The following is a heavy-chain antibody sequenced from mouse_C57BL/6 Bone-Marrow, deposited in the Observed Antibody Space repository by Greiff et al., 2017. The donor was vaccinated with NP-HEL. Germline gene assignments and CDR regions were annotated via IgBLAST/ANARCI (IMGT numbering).Heavy chain of an antibody. Sequence: EVQRVESGGGLVQPGGSLKLSCAASGFTFSDYYMYWVRQTPEKRLEWVAYISNGGGSTYYPDTVKGRFTISRDNAKNTLYLQMSRLKSEDTAMYYCARGEYYAMDYWGQGTSVTVSS. J-gene: IGHJ4*01. CDR2: ISNGGGST. CDR3: ARGEYYAMDY. CDR1: GFTFSDYY. V-gene: IGHV5-12*01.